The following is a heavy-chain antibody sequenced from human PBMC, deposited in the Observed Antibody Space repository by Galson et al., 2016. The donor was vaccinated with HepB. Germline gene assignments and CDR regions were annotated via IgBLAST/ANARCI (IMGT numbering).Heavy chain of an antibody. J-gene: IGHJ4*02. V-gene: IGHV3-23*01. Sequence: RLSCAASGFTFSSYIMSWVRQAPGKRLEWVAAISGSGYDTYYTDPAKGRFTIPKDKSKDTVYLHMNNLRAEDTAIYYCAKLMGDWGDRSTGFVDYWGQGTLVTISS. CDR2: ISGSGYDT. CDR1: GFTFSSYI. D-gene: IGHD1-1*01. CDR3: AKLMGDWGDRSTGFVDY.